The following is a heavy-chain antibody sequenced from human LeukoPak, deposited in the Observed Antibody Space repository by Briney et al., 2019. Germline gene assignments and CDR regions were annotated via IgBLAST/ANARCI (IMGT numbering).Heavy chain of an antibody. CDR2: IYPGDSDT. CDR3: ARLGSSWYGAYYYYYMDV. CDR1: GYSFNTYW. V-gene: IGHV5-51*01. J-gene: IGHJ6*03. D-gene: IGHD6-13*01. Sequence: GESLKISCKGSGYSFNTYWIGWVRQMPGKGLEWVGIIYPGDSDTRYSPSFQGQVTISADKSISTAYLQWSSLKASDTAMYYCARLGSSWYGAYYYYYMDVWGKGTTVTVSS.